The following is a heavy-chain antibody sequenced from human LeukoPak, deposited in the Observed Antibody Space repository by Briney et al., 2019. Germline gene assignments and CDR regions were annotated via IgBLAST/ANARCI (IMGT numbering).Heavy chain of an antibody. J-gene: IGHJ4*02. Sequence: ASVKVSCKASGYTFTGYYMHWVRQAPGQGLEWVGWINPNSGGTNYAQKFQGRVTMTRDTSISTAYMELSRLRSDDTAVYYCARDRLGGSGSYYDYFDYWGQGTLVTVSS. CDR2: INPNSGGT. CDR3: ARDRLGGSGSYYDYFDY. D-gene: IGHD3-10*01. V-gene: IGHV1-2*02. CDR1: GYTFTGYY.